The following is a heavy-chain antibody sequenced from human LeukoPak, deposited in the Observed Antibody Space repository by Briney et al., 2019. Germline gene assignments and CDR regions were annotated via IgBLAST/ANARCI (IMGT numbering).Heavy chain of an antibody. D-gene: IGHD3-3*01. J-gene: IGHJ4*02. CDR1: GGSISSSSYY. CDR3: ARLRSGSRGPVAIDY. Sequence: SETLSLTRTVSGGSISSSSYYWGWIRQPPGKGLEWIGSIYYSGSTYYNPSLKGSVTISVDTSKHQFSMKLSSVTAADTAVYYCARLRSGSRGPVAIDYWGPGTLVTVSS. CDR2: IYYSGST. V-gene: IGHV4-39*01.